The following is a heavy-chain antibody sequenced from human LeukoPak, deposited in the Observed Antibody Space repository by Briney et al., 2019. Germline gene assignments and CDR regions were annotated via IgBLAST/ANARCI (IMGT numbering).Heavy chain of an antibody. J-gene: IGHJ4*02. D-gene: IGHD3-10*01. CDR3: AKAPYYGSGIDY. V-gene: IGHV3-9*01. CDR1: GFTFDDYA. Sequence: GGSLRLSCAASGFTFDDYAMHWVRQAPGKGLEWVSGISWNSGSIGYADSVKGRFTISGDNAKNSLYLQMNSLRAEDTALYYCAKAPYYGSGIDYWGQGTLVTVSS. CDR2: ISWNSGSI.